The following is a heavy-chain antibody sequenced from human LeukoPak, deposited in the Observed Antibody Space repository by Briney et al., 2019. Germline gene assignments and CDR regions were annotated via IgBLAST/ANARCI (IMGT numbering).Heavy chain of an antibody. D-gene: IGHD3-22*01. CDR1: GFTFSDYY. V-gene: IGHV3-11*01. J-gene: IGHJ4*02. CDR3: ARDRSSGYPGSFDY. CDR2: ISSSGITR. Sequence: GGSLRLSCAASGFTFSDYYMSWVRQAPGKGLEWVSYISSSGITRYYTDSLKGRITISRDNAKSSLYLDMDSLRDEDTALYYCARDRSSGYPGSFDYWGQGILVTVSA.